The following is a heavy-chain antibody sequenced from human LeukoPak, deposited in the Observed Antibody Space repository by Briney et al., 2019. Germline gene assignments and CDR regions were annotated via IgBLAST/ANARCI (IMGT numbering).Heavy chain of an antibody. Sequence: ASVKVSCKASGYTFTCYCMHWVRQAPGQGLEWMGWINPNSGGTNYAQKFQGRVTMTRDTSISTAYMELSRIRSDDTAVYYCARGENSYSSGWYWFDPWGQGTLVTVPS. CDR2: INPNSGGT. J-gene: IGHJ5*02. D-gene: IGHD6-19*01. CDR1: GYTFTCYC. CDR3: ARGENSYSSGWYWFDP. V-gene: IGHV1-2*02.